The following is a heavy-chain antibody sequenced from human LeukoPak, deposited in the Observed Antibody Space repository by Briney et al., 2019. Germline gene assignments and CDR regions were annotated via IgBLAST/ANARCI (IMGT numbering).Heavy chain of an antibody. CDR3: TKKAFKGYCSGGACDNDY. J-gene: IGHJ4*02. CDR2: ISGSGGST. V-gene: IGHV3-23*01. Sequence: GGSLRLSCAASGFTFSSYTMTWVRQAPGKGLEWVSTISGSGGSTYYADSVKGRFTISRDNPKNTLYLQMNSVRAEDTAVYYCTKKAFKGYCSGGACDNDYWGQGTLVTVSS. CDR1: GFTFSSYT. D-gene: IGHD2-15*01.